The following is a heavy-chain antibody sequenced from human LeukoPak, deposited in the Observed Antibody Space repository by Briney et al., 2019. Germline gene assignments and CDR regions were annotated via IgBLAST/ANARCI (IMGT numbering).Heavy chain of an antibody. CDR1: GGSISSYY. D-gene: IGHD3-10*01. V-gene: IGHV4-59*12. CDR2: IYYSGST. CDR3: AKSNGYGLVDI. J-gene: IGHJ3*02. Sequence: SETLSLTCTVSGGSISSYYWSWIRQPPGKGLEWIGYIYYSGSTNYNPSLRSRVTISLDTSRNQFSLKLNSVTAADTAVYYCAKSNGYGLVDIWGQGTMVTVSS.